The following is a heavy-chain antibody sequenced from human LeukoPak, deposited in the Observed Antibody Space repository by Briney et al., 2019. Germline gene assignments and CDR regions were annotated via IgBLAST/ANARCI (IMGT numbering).Heavy chain of an antibody. CDR3: ARHMGLGYSYGYPYFDY. D-gene: IGHD5-18*01. CDR1: LGSISSYY. CDR2: IYYSGST. V-gene: IGHV4-59*08. J-gene: IGHJ4*02. Sequence: SETLSLTCTDSLGSISSYYWSWIRQPPGEGLEWIGYIYYSGSTNYNPSLKSRVTISVDTSKNQFSLKLSSVTAAGTAVYYCARHMGLGYSYGYPYFDYWGQGTLVTVSS.